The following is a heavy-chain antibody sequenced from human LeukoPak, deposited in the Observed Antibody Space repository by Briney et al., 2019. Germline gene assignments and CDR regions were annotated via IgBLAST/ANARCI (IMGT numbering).Heavy chain of an antibody. CDR2: IYYTGTT. D-gene: IGHD3-3*01. V-gene: IGHV4-59*01. CDR1: GGSISSYY. CDR3: ARGSSGYYIPWFDP. Sequence: SETLSLTCTVSGGSISSYYWGWIRQPPGKRLECIGYIYYTGTTNYNPSLKSRVTISVDTSKNQFSLRLSSVTAADTAVYYCARGSSGYYIPWFDPWGQGTLVTVSS. J-gene: IGHJ5*02.